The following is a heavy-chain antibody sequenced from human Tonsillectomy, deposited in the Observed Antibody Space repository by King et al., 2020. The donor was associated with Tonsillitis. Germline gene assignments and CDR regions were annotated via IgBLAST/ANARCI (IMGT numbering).Heavy chain of an antibody. D-gene: IGHD2-21*02. CDR2: IYYSGST. CDR1: GGSISSGGYF. Sequence: VQLQESGPGLVKPSQTLSLTCTVSGGSISSGGYFWSWIRQHPGKGLEWIGYIYYSGSTYYKPSLKSRVNTTVDTSKNQFSLKLSSVTAADTAVYYCARGYCGGDCYSIEWFDPWGQGTLVTVSS. J-gene: IGHJ5*02. V-gene: IGHV4-31*03. CDR3: ARGYCGGDCYSIEWFDP.